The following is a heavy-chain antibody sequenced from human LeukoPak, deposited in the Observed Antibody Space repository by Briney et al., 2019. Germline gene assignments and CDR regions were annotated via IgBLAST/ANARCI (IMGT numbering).Heavy chain of an antibody. CDR3: ARDPCSKIFGG. CDR1: GFTFSDYY. J-gene: IGHJ4*01. D-gene: IGHD3-3*01. CDR2: ISSSSSYT. V-gene: IGHV3-11*06. Sequence: GGSLRLSCAASGFTFSDYYMSWIRQAPGKGLEWVSYISSSSSYTNYADSVKGRFTISRDNSKNTVFLQMNSLRAEDTAVYYCARDPCSKIFGGWGHGTLVTVSS.